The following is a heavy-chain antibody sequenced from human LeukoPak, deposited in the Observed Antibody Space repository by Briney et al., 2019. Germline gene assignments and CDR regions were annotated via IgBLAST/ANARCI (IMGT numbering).Heavy chain of an antibody. V-gene: IGHV1-18*01. Sequence: GASVKVSCKASGYTFTSYGISWVRQAPGQGLEWMGWISAYNGNTNYAQKLQGRVTMTTGTSTSTAYMELRSLRSDDTAVYYCARVGGVVVAAKIDYWGQGTLVTVSS. CDR1: GYTFTSYG. D-gene: IGHD2-15*01. CDR2: ISAYNGNT. CDR3: ARVGGVVVAAKIDY. J-gene: IGHJ4*02.